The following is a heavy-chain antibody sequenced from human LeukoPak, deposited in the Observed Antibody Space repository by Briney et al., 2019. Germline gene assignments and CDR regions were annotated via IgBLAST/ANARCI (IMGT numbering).Heavy chain of an antibody. CDR2: IKQDGSEK. CDR1: GFTFSSYW. V-gene: IGHV3-7*01. CDR3: ARWLGYCSGGSCYETGVIDY. J-gene: IGHJ4*02. Sequence: GGSLRLSCAASGFTFSSYWMSWVRQAPGKGLEWVANIKQDGSEKYYVDSVKGRFTISRDNAKNSLYLQMNSLRAEDTAVYYCARWLGYCSGGSCYETGVIDYWGQGTLVTVSS. D-gene: IGHD2-15*01.